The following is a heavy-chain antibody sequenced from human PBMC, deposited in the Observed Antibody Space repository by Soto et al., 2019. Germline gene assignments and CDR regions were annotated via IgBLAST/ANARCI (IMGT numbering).Heavy chain of an antibody. Sequence: ASVKVSCKASGDTFTTYAMHWVRQAPGQRLEWMGWINAGNGNTKYSQKFQGRVTITRDTSASTAYMELSSLRSEDTAVYYCARLGFGGSYFFERKDYWGQGTLVTVSS. CDR1: GDTFTTYA. D-gene: IGHD3-16*01. V-gene: IGHV1-3*01. CDR3: ARLGFGGSYFFERKDY. CDR2: INAGNGNT. J-gene: IGHJ4*02.